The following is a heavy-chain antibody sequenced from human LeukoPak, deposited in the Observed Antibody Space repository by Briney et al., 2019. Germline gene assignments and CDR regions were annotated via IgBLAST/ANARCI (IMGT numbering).Heavy chain of an antibody. CDR2: IWYDGSNK. J-gene: IGHJ4*02. V-gene: IGHV3-33*01. CDR1: GFTFSSYG. D-gene: IGHD4-17*01. Sequence: QSGRSLRLSCAASGFTFSSYGMHWVRQAPGKGLKWVAVIWYDGSNKYYADSVKGRFTISRDNSKNTLYLQMNSLRAEDTAVYYCARDTDTVTTILDYWGQGTLVTVSS. CDR3: ARDTDTVTTILDY.